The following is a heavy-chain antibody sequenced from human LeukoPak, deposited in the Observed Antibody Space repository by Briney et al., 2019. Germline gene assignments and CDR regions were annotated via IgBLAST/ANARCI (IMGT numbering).Heavy chain of an antibody. CDR3: ASSVYYYYGMDV. CDR2: ISSSGSTI. Sequence: SGGSLRLSCAASGFTFSDYYMSWIRQAPGKGLEWVSYISSSGSTIYYADSVKGRFTISRDDAKNSLYLQMNSLRAEDTAVYYCASSVYYYYGMDVWGQGTTVTVSS. V-gene: IGHV3-11*01. J-gene: IGHJ6*02. CDR1: GFTFSDYY.